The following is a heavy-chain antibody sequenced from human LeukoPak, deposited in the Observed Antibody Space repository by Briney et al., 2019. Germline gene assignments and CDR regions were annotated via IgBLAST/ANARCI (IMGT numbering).Heavy chain of an antibody. CDR2: IYPGDSDA. J-gene: IGHJ4*02. CDR1: GYTFTKYW. D-gene: IGHD1/OR15-1a*01. CDR3: ARQAPYDNNDY. V-gene: IGHV5-51*01. Sequence: GESLKISCKASGYTFTKYWIAWVRQMPGKGLEGMGIIYPGDSDARYSPSFQGQVTISADQSISTAYLQWSSLRASDTAMYYCARQAPYDNNDYWGQGTLVTVSS.